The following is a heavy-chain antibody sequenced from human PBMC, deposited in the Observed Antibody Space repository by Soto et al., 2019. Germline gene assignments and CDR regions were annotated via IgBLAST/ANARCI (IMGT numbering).Heavy chain of an antibody. D-gene: IGHD2-2*01. CDR1: GYAFTGDH. J-gene: IGHJ4*02. CDR2: MNPNSGNT. V-gene: IGHV1-8*02. Sequence: APVKVSCKAAGYAFTGDHGDWVRQATGQGLEWMGWMNPNSGNTGYAQKFQGRVTMTRNTSISTAYMELSSLRSEDTAVYYCARGHRFSRSPWNYWGQGTLVTVSS. CDR3: ARGHRFSRSPWNY.